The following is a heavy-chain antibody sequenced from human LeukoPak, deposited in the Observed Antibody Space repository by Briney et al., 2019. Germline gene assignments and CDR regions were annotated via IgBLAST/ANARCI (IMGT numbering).Heavy chain of an antibody. Sequence: SETLSLTCTVSGGSISSYYWSWIRQPPGKGLVWIGYIYYSGSTNYNPSLKSRVTISVDTSKNQFSLKLSSVTAADTAVYYCARSGSRGDWFDPWGQGTLVTVSS. V-gene: IGHV4-59*01. J-gene: IGHJ5*02. D-gene: IGHD1-26*01. CDR1: GGSISSYY. CDR3: ARSGSRGDWFDP. CDR2: IYYSGST.